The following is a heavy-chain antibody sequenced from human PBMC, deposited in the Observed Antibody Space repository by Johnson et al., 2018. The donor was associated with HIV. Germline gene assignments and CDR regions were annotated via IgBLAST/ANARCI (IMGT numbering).Heavy chain of an antibody. V-gene: IGHV3-48*04. Sequence: VQLVESGGGVVQPGRSLRLSCAASGFTFSSYWMHWVRQAPGKGLVWVSRINSSGSTIYYADSVKGRFTISRDNAKNTLFLHMNSLRTEDTAIYYCARVGVSGDDLAAFDIWGRGTMVTVSS. CDR2: INSSGSTI. J-gene: IGHJ3*02. CDR3: ARVGVSGDDLAAFDI. D-gene: IGHD5-12*01. CDR1: GFTFSSYW.